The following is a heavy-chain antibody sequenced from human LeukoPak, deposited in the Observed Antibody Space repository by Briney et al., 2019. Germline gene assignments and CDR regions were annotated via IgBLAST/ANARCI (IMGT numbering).Heavy chain of an antibody. CDR2: ISYSGST. D-gene: IGHD2-15*01. CDR1: GGSISSSNYF. J-gene: IGHJ4*02. CDR3: ARSVNIVVEYYFDY. Sequence: PSETLSLTCTVSGGSISSSNYFWGWIRQPPGKGLEWIGSISYSGSTYYNPSLKSRVTISVGTSKNQFSLKLNSMTAADSAMYYCARSVNIVVEYYFDYWGQGTLVTVSS. V-gene: IGHV4-39*01.